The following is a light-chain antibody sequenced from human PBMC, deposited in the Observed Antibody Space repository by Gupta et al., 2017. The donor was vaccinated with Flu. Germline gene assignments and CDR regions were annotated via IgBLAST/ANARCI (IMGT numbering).Light chain of an antibody. CDR1: SSNFGAGYD. J-gene: IGLJ3*02. Sequence: QSVLTQPPSVSGAPGQRLTISCAGSSSNFGAGYDVPWYQQLPGAAPKLLIYGNNHRPSGVPDRFSGSKSGTSASLAITGLQAEDEAHYYCQSYDSSLSGSVFGGGTKLTVL. CDR2: GNN. V-gene: IGLV1-40*01. CDR3: QSYDSSLSGSV.